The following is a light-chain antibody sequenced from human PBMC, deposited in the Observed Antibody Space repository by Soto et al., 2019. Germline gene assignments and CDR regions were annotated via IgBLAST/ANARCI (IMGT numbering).Light chain of an antibody. CDR3: QQSDHLLT. Sequence: DIQMTQSPSSLSASVGDRVTITCQASQDIGNFLNWYQQKQGKAPKLLIYDASNLESGVPSRFSGSGSGTDFTFTINSLQPEDTATYYCQQSDHLLTFGPGTKVDVK. CDR2: DAS. J-gene: IGKJ3*01. CDR1: QDIGNF. V-gene: IGKV1-33*01.